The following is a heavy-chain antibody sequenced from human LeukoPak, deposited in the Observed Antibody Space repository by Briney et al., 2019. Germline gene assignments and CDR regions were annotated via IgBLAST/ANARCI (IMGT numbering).Heavy chain of an antibody. CDR3: VRENPSPYFGLSDGFDF. CDR2: IYHDGST. D-gene: IGHD3-10*01. Sequence: SETLSLTCAVSTYSISDGYYWGWIRQPPGKRLEWIGNIYHDGSTYYNPSLKSRVIVSVDTSKNHFSLKLRSVTAADTAVYYCVRENPSPYFGLSDGFDFWGQGTMVTVSS. J-gene: IGHJ3*01. V-gene: IGHV4-38-2*02. CDR1: TYSISDGYY.